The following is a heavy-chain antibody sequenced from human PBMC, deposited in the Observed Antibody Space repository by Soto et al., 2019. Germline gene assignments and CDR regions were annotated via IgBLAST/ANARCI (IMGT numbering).Heavy chain of an antibody. Sequence: SETLSLTCAVYGGSFSGYYWSWVRQPPGKGLEWIGEINHSGSTNYNPSLKSRVTISVDTSKNQFSLKLSSVTAADTAVYYCARGGVYSWNYPTHFDYWGQGTLVTVSS. CDR1: GGSFSGYY. V-gene: IGHV4-34*01. CDR2: INHSGST. CDR3: ARGGVYSWNYPTHFDY. J-gene: IGHJ4*02. D-gene: IGHD1-7*01.